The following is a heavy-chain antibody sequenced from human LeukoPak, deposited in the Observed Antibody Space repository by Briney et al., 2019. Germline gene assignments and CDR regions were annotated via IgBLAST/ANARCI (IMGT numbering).Heavy chain of an antibody. CDR1: GGSISGYY. J-gene: IGHJ4*02. D-gene: IGHD4-17*01. V-gene: IGHV4-59*01. Sequence: PSETLSPTCTVSGGSISGYYWSWIRQPPGKELEWIGYIYYSGSTNYNPSLKSRVTISVDTSKNQFSLQLSSVTAADTAVYYCTRGTVTTYYFDYWGQGTLVTVSS. CDR2: IYYSGST. CDR3: TRGTVTTYYFDY.